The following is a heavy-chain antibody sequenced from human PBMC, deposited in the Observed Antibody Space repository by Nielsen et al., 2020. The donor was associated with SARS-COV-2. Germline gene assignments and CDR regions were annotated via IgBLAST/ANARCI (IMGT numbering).Heavy chain of an antibody. CDR2: ISYDGIYK. V-gene: IGHV3-30*18. J-gene: IGHJ4*02. Sequence: GGSLRLSCTASGFTFSSSGMHWVRQAPGKVLEWVAVISYDGIYKYHADSVKGRFTISRDNSENTLYLQMSSLRAEDTAMYYCAKVGDTDGYANEYWGQGTLVTVSS. D-gene: IGHD5-24*01. CDR3: AKVGDTDGYANEY. CDR1: GFTFSSSG.